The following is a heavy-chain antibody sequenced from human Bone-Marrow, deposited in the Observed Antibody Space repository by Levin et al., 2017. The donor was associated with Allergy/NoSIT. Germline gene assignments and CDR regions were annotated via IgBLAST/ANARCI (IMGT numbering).Heavy chain of an antibody. CDR2: IYWDDDK. Sequence: ESGPTLVKPTQTLTLTCTFSGFSLSSRGVGVAWIRQPPGKALECLALIYWDDDKVYNPSLENRLTITKDTSKDQVVLTMTNMDPVDTATYYCAHRRRANWFGPWGQGTLVIVSS. J-gene: IGHJ5*02. CDR3: AHRRRANWFGP. CDR1: GFSLSSRGVG. V-gene: IGHV2-5*02.